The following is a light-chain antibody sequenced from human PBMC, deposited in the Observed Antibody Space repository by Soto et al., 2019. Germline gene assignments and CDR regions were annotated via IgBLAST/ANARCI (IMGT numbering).Light chain of an antibody. V-gene: IGLV2-23*02. CDR3: SSYASSTFPYV. J-gene: IGLJ1*01. Sequence: QSALTQPASVSGSPGQSITISCTGTSSDVGNYNLVSWYQHHPGRAPKLMIYEDNKRPSGVSNRFSGSKSGSTASLTISGFQAEDEAEYYCSSYASSTFPYVFGTGTKFAVL. CDR1: SSDVGNYNL. CDR2: EDN.